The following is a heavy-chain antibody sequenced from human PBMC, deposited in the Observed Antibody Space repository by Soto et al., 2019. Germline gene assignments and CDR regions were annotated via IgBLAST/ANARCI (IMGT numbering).Heavy chain of an antibody. D-gene: IGHD5-12*01. CDR1: CGALSGYY. J-gene: IGHJ5*02. CDR3: ARGTWLRFRDWLDP. Sequence: SEALALTCAFYCGALSGYYWSWIRHSPGKGLEWIGEIDHSGSTNYNPSLKSRVTISVDTSKNQFSLKLSSVTAADTAVYYCARGTWLRFRDWLDPWGQGTLVTV. V-gene: IGHV4-34*01. CDR2: IDHSGST.